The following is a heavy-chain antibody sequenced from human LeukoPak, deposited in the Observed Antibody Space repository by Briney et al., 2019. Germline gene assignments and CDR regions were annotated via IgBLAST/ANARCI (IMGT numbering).Heavy chain of an antibody. V-gene: IGHV3-74*01. CDR1: GFTLSSYW. CDR2: INSDGSGT. J-gene: IGHJ4*02. D-gene: IGHD1-14*01. CDR3: ARGTGYGVFDY. Sequence: GRSLRLSCAASGFTLSSYWMHWVRQDPGKGLVWVSRINSDGSGTTYADSVKGRFTISRDNAKNTLYLQMNSLRAEDTAVYYCARGTGYGVFDYWGQGTLVTVSS.